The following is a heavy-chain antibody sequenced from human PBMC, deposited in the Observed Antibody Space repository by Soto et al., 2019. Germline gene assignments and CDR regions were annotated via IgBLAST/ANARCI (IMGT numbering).Heavy chain of an antibody. CDR1: GFTFSTFA. V-gene: IGHV3-64D*08. D-gene: IGHD3-10*01. J-gene: IGHJ6*02. Sequence: GESLKISCSASGFTFSTFAMHWVRQAPGKGLQYVSAISSNGGSTYYADSVKDSFTISRDNSKNTLYLQMSSLRAEDTAIYYCVKDYYGSAYFNAMDVWGQGTTVTVSS. CDR3: VKDYYGSAYFNAMDV. CDR2: ISSNGGST.